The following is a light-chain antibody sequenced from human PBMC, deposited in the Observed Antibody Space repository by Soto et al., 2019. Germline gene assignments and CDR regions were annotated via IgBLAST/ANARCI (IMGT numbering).Light chain of an antibody. J-gene: IGLJ1*01. CDR1: SSDVGSYNL. Sequence: QSALTQPASVSGSPGQSITISCTGTSSDVGSYNLVSWYQQHPGKAPKLMIYEGNKRPSGVSNRFSGSKSANTASLTISGLQTEDEADYYCCPSAGTNTFVFGTGTKLTVL. CDR2: EGN. V-gene: IGLV2-23*01. CDR3: CPSAGTNTFV.